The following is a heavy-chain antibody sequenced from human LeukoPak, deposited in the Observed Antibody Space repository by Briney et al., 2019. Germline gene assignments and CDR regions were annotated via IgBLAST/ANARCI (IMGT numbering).Heavy chain of an antibody. V-gene: IGHV3-66*04. J-gene: IGHJ6*02. Sequence: GGSLRLSCAASGFTVRTSFMSCVRQAAGKGLEWISLMYSGGGTFYADSVTGRFTISRDSSKNTLDLQMNSLRAEDTAVYYCARHDSESLYQYSGLDVWGQGTTVTVSS. CDR3: ARHDSESLYQYSGLDV. D-gene: IGHD3-16*02. CDR2: MYSGGGT. CDR1: GFTVRTSF.